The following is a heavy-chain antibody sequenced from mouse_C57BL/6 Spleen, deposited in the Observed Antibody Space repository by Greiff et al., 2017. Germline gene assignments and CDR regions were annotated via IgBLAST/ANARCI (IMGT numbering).Heavy chain of an antibody. Sequence: VQLQQSGPELVKPGASVKMSCKASGYTFTDYNMHWVKQSHGKSLEWIGYINPNNGGTSYNQKFKGKATLTVTKSSSTAYMELRSLTSEDSAVYYCARSYKGAWFAYWGQGTLVTVSA. CDR1: GYTFTDYN. D-gene: IGHD1-3*01. V-gene: IGHV1-22*01. CDR2: INPNNGGT. CDR3: ARSYKGAWFAY. J-gene: IGHJ3*01.